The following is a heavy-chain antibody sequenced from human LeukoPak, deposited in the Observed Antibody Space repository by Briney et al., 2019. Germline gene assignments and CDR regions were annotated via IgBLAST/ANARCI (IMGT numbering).Heavy chain of an antibody. D-gene: IGHD7-27*01. CDR3: AKKVPANWGSYFDY. J-gene: IGHJ4*02. V-gene: IGHV3-23*01. CDR1: GFTFSSYA. CDR2: ISGSGDST. Sequence: PGGSLILSCAASGFTFSSYAMSWVRQAPGKGLEWVSAISGSGDSTYSTDSMKGRFTISRDNSKNTLYLQMNSLGAEDTAVYYCAKKVPANWGSYFDYWGQGTLVTVSS.